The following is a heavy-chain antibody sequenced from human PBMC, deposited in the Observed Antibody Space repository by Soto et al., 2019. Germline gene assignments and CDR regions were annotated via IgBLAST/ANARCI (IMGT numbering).Heavy chain of an antibody. Sequence: SETLSLTCTVSGGSINSCYWSWIRQPPGKGLEWIGYFCYSGSTNFNPSLKSRVTISVDTSKNQFSVKLSSVTAADTAVYYCARDVARIGSFDYWGQGTLVTVSS. CDR2: FCYSGST. CDR1: GGSINSCY. CDR3: ARDVARIGSFDY. D-gene: IGHD3-10*01. V-gene: IGHV4-59*01. J-gene: IGHJ4*02.